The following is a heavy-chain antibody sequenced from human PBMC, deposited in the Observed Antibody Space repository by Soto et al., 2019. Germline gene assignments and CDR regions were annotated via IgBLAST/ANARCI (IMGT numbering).Heavy chain of an antibody. CDR3: VKAVSILDFQY. CDR1: GFTFSSYA. J-gene: IGHJ4*02. CDR2: ISGTGGNT. V-gene: IGHV3-23*01. D-gene: IGHD2-21*01. Sequence: LRLSFAASGFTFSSYAMTWVRQAPGKLLEWVSTISGTGGNTYYADSVKGRFTISRDNSKNTVYLQMNSLRAEDTAAYYCVKAVSILDFQYWGEGPRVNVSS.